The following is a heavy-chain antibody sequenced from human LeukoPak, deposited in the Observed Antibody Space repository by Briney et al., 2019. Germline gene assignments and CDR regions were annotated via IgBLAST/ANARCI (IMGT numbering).Heavy chain of an antibody. V-gene: IGHV1-8*01. CDR1: GYTFTSYD. Sequence: ASVKVSCKASGYTFTSYDINWVRQATGQGLEWMGWMNPNSGNTGYAQKFQGRVTMTRNTSISTAYMELSSLRSEDTAVYYCARVSFLGFGELSPFDYWGQGTLVTVSS. D-gene: IGHD3-10*01. CDR3: ARVSFLGFGELSPFDY. J-gene: IGHJ4*02. CDR2: MNPNSGNT.